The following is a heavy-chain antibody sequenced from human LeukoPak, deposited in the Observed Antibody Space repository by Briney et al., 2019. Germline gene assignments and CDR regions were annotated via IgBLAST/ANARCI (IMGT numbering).Heavy chain of an antibody. CDR3: AKLFESGTYNNFFHY. V-gene: IGHV3-30*02. CDR2: IRYDATNK. J-gene: IGHJ4*02. CDR1: GFTFSSYG. Sequence: GGSLRLSCAASGFTFSSYGMHWVRQAPGKGLEWAAFIRYDATNKYYADSVKGRFTISRDNSKNTLYLQMNSLRPEDTAIYYCAKLFESGTYNNFFHYWGQGTLVTVFS. D-gene: IGHD3-10*01.